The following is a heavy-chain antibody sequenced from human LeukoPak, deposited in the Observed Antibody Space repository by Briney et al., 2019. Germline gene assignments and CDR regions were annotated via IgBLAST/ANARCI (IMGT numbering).Heavy chain of an antibody. CDR2: IYSGGST. V-gene: IGHV3-53*01. Sequence: GGSLRLSCAASEFTVSSNYMSWVRQAPGKGLEWVSVIYSGGSTYYADSVKGRFTISRDNSKNTLYLLMNSLRAEDTAVYYCARDRRSYSSGWYLDYGFDYWGQGTLVTVSS. J-gene: IGHJ4*02. CDR1: EFTVSSNY. CDR3: ARDRRSYSSGWYLDYGFDY. D-gene: IGHD6-19*01.